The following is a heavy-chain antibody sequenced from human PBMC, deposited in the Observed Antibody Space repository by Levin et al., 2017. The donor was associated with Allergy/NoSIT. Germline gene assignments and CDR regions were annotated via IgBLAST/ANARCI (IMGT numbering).Heavy chain of an antibody. V-gene: IGHV1-2*06. CDR1: GYTFTGYY. J-gene: IGHJ1*01. CDR3: ARDYLRVVPPAIKIGGYFQH. D-gene: IGHD2-2*02. Sequence: ASVKVSCKASGYTFTGYYMHWVRQAPGQGLEWMGRINPNSGGTNYAQKFQGRVTMTRDTSISTAYMELSRLRSDDTAVYYCARDYLRVVPPAIKIGGYFQHWGQGTLVTVSS. CDR2: INPNSGGT.